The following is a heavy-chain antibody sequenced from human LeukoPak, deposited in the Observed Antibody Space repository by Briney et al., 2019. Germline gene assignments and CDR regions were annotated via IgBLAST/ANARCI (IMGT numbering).Heavy chain of an antibody. Sequence: GGSLRLSCAASGFTFSSYGMHWVRQAPGKGLEWVAFIRYDGSNKYYADSVKGRFTISRDNSKNTLYLQMNSLRAEDTAVYYCARDPHYGDYGHGDWGQGTLVTVSS. CDR2: IRYDGSNK. V-gene: IGHV3-30*02. J-gene: IGHJ4*02. CDR3: ARDPHYGDYGHGD. D-gene: IGHD4-17*01. CDR1: GFTFSSYG.